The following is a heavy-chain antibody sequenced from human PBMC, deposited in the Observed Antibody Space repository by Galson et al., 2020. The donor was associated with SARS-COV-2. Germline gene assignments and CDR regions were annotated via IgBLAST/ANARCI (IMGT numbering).Heavy chain of an antibody. V-gene: IGHV3-9*01. J-gene: IGHJ4*02. D-gene: IGHD6-13*01. Sequence: GGSLRLSCAASGFTFDDYAMHWVRQAPGKGLEWVSGISWNSGSIGYADSVKGRFTISRDNAKNSLYLQMNSLRAEDTALYYCAKLISSSTDYWGQGTLVTVSS. CDR1: GFTFDDYA. CDR2: ISWNSGSI. CDR3: AKLISSSTDY.